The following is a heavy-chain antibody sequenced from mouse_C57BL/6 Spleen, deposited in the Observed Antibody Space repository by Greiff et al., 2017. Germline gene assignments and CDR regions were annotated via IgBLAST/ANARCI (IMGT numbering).Heavy chain of an antibody. Sequence: VKLMESGPGLVAPSQSLSITCTVSGFSLTSYGVDWVRQPPGKGLEWLGVIWGGGSTNYNSALMSSLSISKDNSKSQVFLKMNSLQTDDTAMYYCAKQTNRGEYGNSPFAYWGQGTLVTVSA. J-gene: IGHJ3*01. CDR2: IWGGGST. V-gene: IGHV2-9*01. CDR1: GFSLTSYG. CDR3: AKQTNRGEYGNSPFAY. D-gene: IGHD2-1*01.